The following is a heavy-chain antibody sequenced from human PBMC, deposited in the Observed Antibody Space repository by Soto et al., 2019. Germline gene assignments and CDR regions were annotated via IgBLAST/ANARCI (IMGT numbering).Heavy chain of an antibody. Sequence: PGGSLRLSCGAPGLSVSDNYMGWVRQAPGRGLEWVSVMYAGGDTHYADSVKGRFTISRDKSENTLYLQMNSLRDEDTGVYFCVSRIPSWVFDYWGLGTLVTVSS. CDR1: GLSVSDNY. CDR3: VSRIPSWVFDY. J-gene: IGHJ4*01. D-gene: IGHD2-21*01. V-gene: IGHV3-53*01. CDR2: MYAGGDT.